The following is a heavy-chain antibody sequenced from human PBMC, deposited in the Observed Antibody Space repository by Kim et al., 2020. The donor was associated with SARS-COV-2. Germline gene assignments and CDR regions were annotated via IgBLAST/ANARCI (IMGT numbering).Heavy chain of an antibody. J-gene: IGHJ4*02. D-gene: IGHD3-10*01. V-gene: IGHV3-23*01. CDR3: AKDDYGSGSYYGARGPYDY. Sequence: GRFTISRDNSKNTLYLQMNSLRAEDTAVYYCAKDDYGSGSYYGARGPYDYWGQGTLVTVSS.